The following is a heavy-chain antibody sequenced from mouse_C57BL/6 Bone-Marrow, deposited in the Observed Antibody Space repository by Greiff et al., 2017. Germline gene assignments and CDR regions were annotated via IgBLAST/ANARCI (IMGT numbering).Heavy chain of an antibody. CDR2: IYPGSGST. CDR3: AREEGFYGYYFDY. Sequence: QVQLQQPGAELVKPGASVKMSCKASGYTFTSYWITWVKQRPGQGLEWIGDIYPGSGSTNYNEKFKSKATLTVDTSSSTAYMQPSSLTSEDSAVYYCAREEGFYGYYFDYWGQGTTLTVSS. D-gene: IGHD2-2*01. CDR1: GYTFTSYW. V-gene: IGHV1-55*01. J-gene: IGHJ2*01.